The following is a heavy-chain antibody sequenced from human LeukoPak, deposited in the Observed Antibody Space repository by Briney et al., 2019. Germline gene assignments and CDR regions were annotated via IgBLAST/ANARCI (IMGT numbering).Heavy chain of an antibody. D-gene: IGHD6-13*01. J-gene: IGHJ4*02. CDR2: IRYDGSNK. CDR1: GFTFSSYG. Sequence: PGGSLRLSCAASGFTFSSYGMHWVRQAPGKGLEWVAFIRYDGSNKYYADSVKGRFTISRDNSKNTLYLQMNSLRAEDTAVYYCAKERGSSWYSIDYWGQGTLVTVSS. CDR3: AKERGSSWYSIDY. V-gene: IGHV3-30*02.